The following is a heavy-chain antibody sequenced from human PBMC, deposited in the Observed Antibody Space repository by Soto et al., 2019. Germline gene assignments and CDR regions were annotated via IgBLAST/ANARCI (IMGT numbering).Heavy chain of an antibody. Sequence: QVQLQQWGAGLLKPSETLSLTCAVYGGSFSGYYWSWIRQPPGKGLEWIGEINHSGSTNYNPSLKSRVTISVDTSKNQFSLKLSSVTAADTAVYYCARGGPYAYCSSTSCQKRRRWGFDYWGQGTLVTVSS. CDR1: GGSFSGYY. J-gene: IGHJ4*02. D-gene: IGHD2-2*01. CDR2: INHSGST. V-gene: IGHV4-34*01. CDR3: ARGGPYAYCSSTSCQKRRRWGFDY.